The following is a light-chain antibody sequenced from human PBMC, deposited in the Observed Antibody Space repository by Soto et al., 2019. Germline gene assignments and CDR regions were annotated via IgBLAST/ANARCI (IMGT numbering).Light chain of an antibody. CDR2: DVS. Sequence: ALTQPRSVSGSPGQSVTISCTGTSSDVGGYNYVSWYQQHPGKAPKLMIYDVSKRPSGVPDRFSGSKSGNTASLTISGLQAEDEADYYCCSYAGSYSRVFGGGTKLTVL. J-gene: IGLJ2*01. CDR3: CSYAGSYSRV. CDR1: SSDVGGYNY. V-gene: IGLV2-11*01.